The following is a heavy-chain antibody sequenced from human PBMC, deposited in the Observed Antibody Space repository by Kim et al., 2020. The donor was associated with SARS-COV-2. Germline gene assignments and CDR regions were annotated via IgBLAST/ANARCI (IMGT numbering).Heavy chain of an antibody. CDR2: IYYSGST. D-gene: IGHD4-17*01. CDR1: GGSISSSSYY. J-gene: IGHJ3*02. CDR3: AGDYGDYGDDAFDI. V-gene: IGHV4-39*02. Sequence: SETLSLTCTVSGGSISSSSYYWGWIRQPPGKGLEWIGSIYYSGSTYYNPSLKSRVTISVDTSKNQFSLKLSSVTAADTAVYYCAGDYGDYGDDAFDIWGQGTMVTVSS.